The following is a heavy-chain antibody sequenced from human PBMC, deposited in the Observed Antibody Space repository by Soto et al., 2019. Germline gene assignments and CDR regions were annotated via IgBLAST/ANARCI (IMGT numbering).Heavy chain of an antibody. J-gene: IGHJ6*02. D-gene: IGHD2-15*01. Sequence: ASVKVSCEASGYTFTGYYMHWVRQAPGQGLEWMGWINPNSGGTNYAQKFQGWVTMTRDTSISTAYMELSRLRSDDTAVYYCARELAGVAATPQYGMDVWGQGTTVTVSS. CDR1: GYTFTGYY. V-gene: IGHV1-2*04. CDR2: INPNSGGT. CDR3: ARELAGVAATPQYGMDV.